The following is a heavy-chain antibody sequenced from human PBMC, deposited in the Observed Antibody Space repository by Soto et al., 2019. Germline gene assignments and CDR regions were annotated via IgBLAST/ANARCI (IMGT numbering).Heavy chain of an antibody. V-gene: IGHV4-34*01. CDR1: GGSFSGYY. D-gene: IGHD3-22*01. CDR2: INHSGST. J-gene: IGHJ4*02. Sequence: SETLSLTCAVYGGSFSGYYWSWIRQPPGKGLEWIGEINHSGSTNYNPSLKSRVTISVDTSKNQFSLKLSSVTAADTAVYYCARDYYDSSGYYPFFDYWGQGTLVTVSS. CDR3: ARDYYDSSGYYPFFDY.